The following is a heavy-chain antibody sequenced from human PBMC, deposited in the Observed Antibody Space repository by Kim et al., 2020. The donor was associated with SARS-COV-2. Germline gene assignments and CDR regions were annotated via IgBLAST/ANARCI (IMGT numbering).Heavy chain of an antibody. CDR2: ISDSGART. J-gene: IGHJ4*02. CDR1: GFTFSRFA. Sequence: GGSLRLSCAASGFTFSRFAMSWARQAQGKGLEWVSTISDSGARTHYADSVRGRFTISRDNSKSTLFLQMNNLRVDDTAVYYCDVSEYWGQGSLVTVFS. CDR3: DVSEY. V-gene: IGHV3-23*01.